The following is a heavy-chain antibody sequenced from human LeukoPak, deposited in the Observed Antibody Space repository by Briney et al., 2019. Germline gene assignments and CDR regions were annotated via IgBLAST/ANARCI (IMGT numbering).Heavy chain of an antibody. J-gene: IGHJ4*02. D-gene: IGHD3-10*01. CDR1: GFTLSGYA. V-gene: IGHV3-30*02. CDR3: AKDRGASEYYFDY. Sequence: GGSLRLSCAASGFTLSGYAIHWVRQAPGKGLEWVTFIRYDGSNKYYADSVKGRFTISRDNSKNTLYLQMNSLRAEDTAVYYCAKDRGASEYYFDYWGQGTLVTVSS. CDR2: IRYDGSNK.